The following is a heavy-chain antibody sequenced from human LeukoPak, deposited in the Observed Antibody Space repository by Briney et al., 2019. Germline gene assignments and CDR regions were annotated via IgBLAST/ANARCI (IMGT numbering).Heavy chain of an antibody. CDR1: GFTFSSYS. D-gene: IGHD3-9*01. CDR3: ARRYFDWLEYYYYGMDV. Sequence: PGGSLRLSCAASGFTFSSYSMNWVRQAPGKGLEWVSAISSSSSYIYYADSVKGRFTISRDNAKNSLYLQMNSLRAEDTAVYYCARRYFDWLEYYYYGMDVWGQGTTVTVSS. J-gene: IGHJ6*02. CDR2: ISSSSSYI. V-gene: IGHV3-21*01.